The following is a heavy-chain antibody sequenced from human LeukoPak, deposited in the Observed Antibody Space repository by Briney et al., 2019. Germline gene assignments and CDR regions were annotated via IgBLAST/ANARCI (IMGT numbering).Heavy chain of an antibody. V-gene: IGHV3-21*05. CDR2: ISGSSSYT. J-gene: IGHJ2*01. D-gene: IGHD3-3*01. Sequence: GGSLRLSCAGSGFPFSSDAMNWVRQAPGKGLEWVSYISGSSSYTNYADSVKGRFTISRDNAKKSLYLQMNSLRAEDTAVYYCARGGRSGAQYFDLWGRGTLVTVSS. CDR1: GFPFSSDA. CDR3: ARGGRSGAQYFDL.